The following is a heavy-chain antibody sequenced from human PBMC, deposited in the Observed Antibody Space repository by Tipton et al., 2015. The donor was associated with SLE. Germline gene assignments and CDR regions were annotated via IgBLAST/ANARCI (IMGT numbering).Heavy chain of an antibody. V-gene: IGHV4-59*01. J-gene: IGHJ4*02. D-gene: IGHD3-16*01. CDR2: IYNIGGT. CDR1: GDSTSTYY. CDR3: ARSVLGGLYGIDY. Sequence: LRLSCTVSGDSTSTYYWSWIRQTPGKGLEWIGYIYNIGGTNYNPSLMGRVTISVDTSKNQFSLKLSSVTAADTAVYYCARSVLGGLYGIDYWGQGTLVTVPS.